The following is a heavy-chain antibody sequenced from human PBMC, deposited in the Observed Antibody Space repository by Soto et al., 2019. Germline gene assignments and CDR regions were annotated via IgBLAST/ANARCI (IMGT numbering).Heavy chain of an antibody. Sequence: QVQLVQSGAEVKKPGASVKVSCKASGYTFTSYYMHWVRQAPGQGLEWMGIINPSGGSTSYAQKFQGRVTMTRDTSTSTVYMELSSLRSEDTAVYYCAIQIRATYYSDSSGYHFDYWGQGTLVTVSS. J-gene: IGHJ4*02. CDR3: AIQIRATYYSDSSGYHFDY. V-gene: IGHV1-46*01. CDR2: INPSGGST. D-gene: IGHD3-22*01. CDR1: GYTFTSYY.